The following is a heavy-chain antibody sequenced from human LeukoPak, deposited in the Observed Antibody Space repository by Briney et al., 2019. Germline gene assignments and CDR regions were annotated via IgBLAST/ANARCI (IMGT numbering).Heavy chain of an antibody. CDR3: ARGPADYFDY. V-gene: IGHV4-59*01. J-gene: IGHJ4*02. Sequence: TETLSLTCTVSGGSISSYYWSWIRQPPGKGLEWIGYIYYSGSTNYNPSLKSRVTISVDTSKNQFSLKLSSVTAADTAVYYCARGPADYFDYWGQGTLVTVSS. CDR2: IYYSGST. CDR1: GGSISSYY. D-gene: IGHD2-2*01.